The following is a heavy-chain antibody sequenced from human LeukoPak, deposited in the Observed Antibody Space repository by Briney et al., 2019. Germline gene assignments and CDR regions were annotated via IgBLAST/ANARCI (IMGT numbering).Heavy chain of an antibody. CDR3: ARAPRGIAAAGTKYFQH. CDR1: GGSISSYY. D-gene: IGHD6-13*01. Sequence: SETLSLTCTVSGGSISSYYWSWIRQPPGKGLEWIGYIYYSGSTNYNPSLKSRVTISVDTSKNQFSLKLSSVTAADTAVYYCARAPRGIAAAGTKYFQHWGQGTLVTVSS. CDR2: IYYSGST. V-gene: IGHV4-59*12. J-gene: IGHJ1*01.